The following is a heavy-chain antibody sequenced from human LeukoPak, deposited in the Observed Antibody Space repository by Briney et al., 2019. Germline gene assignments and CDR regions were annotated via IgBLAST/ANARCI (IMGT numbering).Heavy chain of an antibody. CDR1: GGSISSYY. Sequence: SETLSLTCTVSGGSISSYYWSWIRQPPGKGLEWIGYIYYSGSTNYNPSLKSRVTISVDTSKNQFSLKLSSVTAADTAVYCCARIRGAVAGSTNWFDPWGQGTLVTVSS. J-gene: IGHJ5*02. V-gene: IGHV4-59*01. D-gene: IGHD6-19*01. CDR2: IYYSGST. CDR3: ARIRGAVAGSTNWFDP.